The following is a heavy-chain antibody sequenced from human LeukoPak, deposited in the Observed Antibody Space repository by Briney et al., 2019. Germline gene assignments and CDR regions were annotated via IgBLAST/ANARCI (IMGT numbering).Heavy chain of an antibody. J-gene: IGHJ6*03. CDR2: IYYSGST. Sequence: PSETLSLTCTVSGGSISTYYWSWIQQPPGKGLEWIGYIYYSGSTSYNPSLKSRVTISVDTSKNQFSLKLTSVTAADTAVYYCATCSGGYYSYYYYMDVWGKGTTVTVSS. V-gene: IGHV4-59*08. D-gene: IGHD6-25*01. CDR3: ATCSGGYYSYYYYMDV. CDR1: GGSISTYY.